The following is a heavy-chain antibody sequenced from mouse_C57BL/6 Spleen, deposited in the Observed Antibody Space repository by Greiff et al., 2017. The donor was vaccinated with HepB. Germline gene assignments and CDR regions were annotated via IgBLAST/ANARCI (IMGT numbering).Heavy chain of an antibody. CDR2: IYPRSGNT. J-gene: IGHJ1*03. D-gene: IGHD1-1*01. CDR1: GYTFTSYG. V-gene: IGHV1-81*01. CDR3: ARSITTVVANWYVDV. Sequence: QVQLKQSGAELARPGASVKLSCKASGYTFTSYGISWVKQRTGQGLEWIGEIYPRSGNTYYNEKFKGKATLTADKSSSTAYMELRSLTSEDSAVYFCARSITTVVANWYVDVWGTGTTVTVSS.